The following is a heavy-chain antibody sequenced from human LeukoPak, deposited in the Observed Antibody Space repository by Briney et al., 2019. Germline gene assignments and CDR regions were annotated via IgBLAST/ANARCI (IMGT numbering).Heavy chain of an antibody. CDR2: IYYSGST. Sequence: SETLSLTCTVSGGSISSYYWSWIRQPPGKGLEWIGYIYYSGSTNYNPSLKSRVTISVDTSKNQFSLKLSSVTAADTAVYYCARAGYSYGYVDYWGQGTLVTVSS. D-gene: IGHD5-18*01. CDR3: ARAGYSYGYVDY. V-gene: IGHV4-59*01. J-gene: IGHJ4*02. CDR1: GGSISSYY.